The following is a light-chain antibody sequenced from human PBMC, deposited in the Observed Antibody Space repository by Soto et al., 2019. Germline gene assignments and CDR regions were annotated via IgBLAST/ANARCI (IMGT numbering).Light chain of an antibody. Sequence: QYALTQPASVSGSPGQSITISCTGNISDVGGNHVSWYQQHPGKAPRLIIYDVNNRPSGISNRFSGSKSDNTASLTISGLQADDEADYYCSSHTSSSRYVFGTGTKVTVL. CDR2: DVN. J-gene: IGLJ1*01. CDR1: ISDVGGNH. CDR3: SSHTSSSRYV. V-gene: IGLV2-14*01.